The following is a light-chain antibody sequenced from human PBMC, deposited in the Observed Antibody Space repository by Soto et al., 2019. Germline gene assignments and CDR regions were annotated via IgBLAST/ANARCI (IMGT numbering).Light chain of an antibody. CDR1: QSVTNNY. Sequence: EIVLTQSPGTLSLSPGERATLSCRASQSVTNNYLAWYQQKPGQAPRLLIYGASSRATGIPDRFSGSGSGTDFALTSSRLEPEGFAVFFCHQYGSAFTFGPGTKVDIK. J-gene: IGKJ3*01. CDR2: GAS. V-gene: IGKV3-20*01. CDR3: HQYGSAFT.